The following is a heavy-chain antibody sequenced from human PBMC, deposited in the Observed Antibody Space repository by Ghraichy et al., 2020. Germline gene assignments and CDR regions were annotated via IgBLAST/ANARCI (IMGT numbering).Heavy chain of an antibody. CDR2: IYYSGST. V-gene: IGHV4-59*01. CDR3: ARDKGYGSGSYDWFDP. J-gene: IGHJ5*02. D-gene: IGHD3-10*01. CDR1: GGSISSYY. Sequence: SETLSLTCTVSGGSISSYYWSCIRQPPGKGLEWIGYIYYSGSTNYNPSLKSRVTISVDTSKNQFSLKLSSVTAADTAVYYCARDKGYGSGSYDWFDPWGQGTLVTVSS.